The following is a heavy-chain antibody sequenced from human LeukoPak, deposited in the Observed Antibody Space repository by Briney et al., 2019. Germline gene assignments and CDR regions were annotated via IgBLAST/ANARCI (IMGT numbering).Heavy chain of an antibody. CDR3: ARKKTYYYDSSGYEFDY. V-gene: IGHV4-34*01. CDR1: GGSFGGYY. J-gene: IGHJ4*02. D-gene: IGHD3-22*01. Sequence: SETLSLTCAVYGGSFGGYYWSWIRQPPGKGLEWIGEINHSGSTNYNPSLKSRVTISVDTSKNQFSLKLSSVTAADTAVYYCARKKTYYYDSSGYEFDYWGQGTLVTVSS. CDR2: INHSGST.